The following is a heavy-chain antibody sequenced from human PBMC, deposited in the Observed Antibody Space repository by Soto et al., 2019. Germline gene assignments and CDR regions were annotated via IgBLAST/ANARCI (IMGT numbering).Heavy chain of an antibody. CDR1: QYTFSNYY. CDR2: MNNGGGT. CDR3: ARGRGRHSSSHGY. V-gene: IGHV1-8*02. J-gene: IGHJ4*02. Sequence: ASVKVSCKASQYTFSNYYLHWVRQAPGQRPEWMGWMNNGGGTIYAQEFQGRVTMTRNTSISTAYMELSSLRSEDTAVYYCARGRGRHSSSHGYWGQGTLVTVSS. D-gene: IGHD6-13*01.